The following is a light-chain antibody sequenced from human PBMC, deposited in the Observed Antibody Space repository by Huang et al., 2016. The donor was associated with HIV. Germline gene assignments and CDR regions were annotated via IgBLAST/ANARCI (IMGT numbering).Light chain of an antibody. CDR1: QSIKSN. J-gene: IGKJ1*01. CDR3: QQYDYWPPVT. CDR2: GAS. Sequence: LVMTQSPVTLSVSPGERAALSCRAGQSIKSNLAWYQQKPGQAPRLLIYGASTRATGVPARFSGSGSGTEVTLTINNLQSDDFAVYYCQQYDYWPPVTFGQGTKV. V-gene: IGKV3-15*01.